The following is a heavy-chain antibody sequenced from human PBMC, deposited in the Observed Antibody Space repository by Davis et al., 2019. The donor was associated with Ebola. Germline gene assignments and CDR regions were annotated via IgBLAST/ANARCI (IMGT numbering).Heavy chain of an antibody. CDR1: GDSVSRISAA. Sequence: SQTLSLTCAISGDSVSRISAAWNWIRQSPSRGLEWLGRTYYRSKWYNDYAVSVKSRITINPDTSKNQFSLQLNSLTPEDTAVYYCARDQHLGIYSGFDYWGQGTLVTVSS. J-gene: IGHJ4*02. D-gene: IGHD1-26*01. CDR3: ARDQHLGIYSGFDY. V-gene: IGHV6-1*01. CDR2: TYYRSKWYN.